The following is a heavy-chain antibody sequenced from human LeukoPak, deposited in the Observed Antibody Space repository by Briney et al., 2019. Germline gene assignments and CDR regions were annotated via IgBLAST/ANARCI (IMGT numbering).Heavy chain of an antibody. V-gene: IGHV3-23*01. Sequence: GGSLRLSCAASGFTFSSYAMSWDRQAPGKGREWVSAISGSGGSTYYADSVKGRFTISRDNSKNTLYLQMNSLRAEDTAVYYCAKDSYPLELELTGTTDYWGQGTLVTVSS. CDR2: ISGSGGST. J-gene: IGHJ4*02. CDR3: AKDSYPLELELTGTTDY. D-gene: IGHD1-7*01. CDR1: GFTFSSYA.